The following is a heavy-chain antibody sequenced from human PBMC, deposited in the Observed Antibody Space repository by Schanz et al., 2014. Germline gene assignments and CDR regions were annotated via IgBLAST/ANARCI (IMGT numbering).Heavy chain of an antibody. D-gene: IGHD1-26*01. Sequence: EVQLVESGGTLVQPGGSLRLSCVASGFTFSSHSMNWVRQAPGRGLEWVANIRQDVRAKYYVDSVKGRFTISRDNIASSLFLQMNSLRAEDSAVYYCARGLIVGDGQHFYFSYGLDVWGQGTTVTVSS. J-gene: IGHJ6*02. CDR2: IRQDVRAK. V-gene: IGHV3-7*01. CDR1: GFTFSSHS. CDR3: ARGLIVGDGQHFYFSYGLDV.